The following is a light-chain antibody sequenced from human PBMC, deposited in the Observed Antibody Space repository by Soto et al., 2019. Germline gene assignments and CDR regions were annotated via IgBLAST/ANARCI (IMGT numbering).Light chain of an antibody. J-gene: IGLJ2*01. CDR3: QVWDSNTVI. CDR2: RDI. CDR1: NIGSKT. V-gene: IGLV3-9*01. Sequence: SYELTQPLSVSVALGQTARITCGGNNIGSKTVHWYQQRPGQAPVVVIDRDINRPSGIPERFSGSNSGNTATLTISRAQAGDEADYYCQVWDSNTVIFGGGTKLTVL.